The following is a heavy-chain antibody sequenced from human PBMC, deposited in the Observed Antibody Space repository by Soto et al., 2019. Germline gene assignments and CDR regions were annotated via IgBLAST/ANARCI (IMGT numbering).Heavy chain of an antibody. CDR1: GFTFSSYA. V-gene: IGHV3-23*01. D-gene: IGHD3-3*01. Sequence: EVQLLESGGGLVQPGGSLRLSCAASGFTFSSYAMTWVRQAPGKGLEWVSTISGSAGSTTYHAASVRVRFTMSRDNSKNTLSLQMNNLRPEDTAVYYCAKVIRPENTLYGMDVWGRGTTVTVSS. J-gene: IGHJ6*02. CDR2: ISGSAGSTT. CDR3: AKVIRPENTLYGMDV.